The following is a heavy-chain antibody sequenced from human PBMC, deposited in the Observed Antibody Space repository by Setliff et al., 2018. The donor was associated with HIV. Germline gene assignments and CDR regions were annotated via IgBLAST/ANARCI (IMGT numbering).Heavy chain of an antibody. D-gene: IGHD3-3*01. J-gene: IGHJ3*02. Sequence: PGESLKISCKGSGYSFTTYWIGWVRQMPGKGLEWMEIIYPYDSDTRYSPSFQGQVTISADKSISTAYVQWSGLKASDTAMYYCARRPYYDSWSGHQAFDIWGKGTMVTVSS. V-gene: IGHV5-51*01. CDR1: GYSFTTYW. CDR3: ARRPYYDSWSGHQAFDI. CDR2: IYPYDSDT.